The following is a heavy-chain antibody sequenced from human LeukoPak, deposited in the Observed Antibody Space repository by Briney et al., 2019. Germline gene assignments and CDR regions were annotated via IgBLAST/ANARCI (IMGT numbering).Heavy chain of an antibody. J-gene: IGHJ4*02. CDR3: ARELNSGSYLDY. V-gene: IGHV4-38-2*02. D-gene: IGHD1-26*01. Sequence: SETLSLTCTVSGYSISLGYYWGWIRQPPGKGLEWIGSFYHTGRTYYNPSLKSRVTVSGGTSKNQFSLKLSSVTAADTAVYYCARELNSGSYLDYWGREPWSPSPQ. CDR2: FYHTGRT. CDR1: GYSISLGYY.